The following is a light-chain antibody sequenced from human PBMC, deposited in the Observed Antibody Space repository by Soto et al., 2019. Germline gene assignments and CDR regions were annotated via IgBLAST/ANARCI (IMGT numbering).Light chain of an antibody. Sequence: EIVLTQSPGTLSLSPGERATLSCRSSQSVRGNFLAWYQQKPGQAPRLLIYGTSNKATGSPDRFSGSGSGTDFTLTSSRLEPEDFAVYYCQQYGSSPTFGQGTKLEIK. CDR3: QQYGSSPT. J-gene: IGKJ2*01. CDR2: GTS. CDR1: QSVRGNF. V-gene: IGKV3-20*01.